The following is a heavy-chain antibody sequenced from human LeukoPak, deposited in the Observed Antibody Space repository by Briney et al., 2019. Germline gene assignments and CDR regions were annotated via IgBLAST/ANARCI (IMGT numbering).Heavy chain of an antibody. Sequence: GGSLRLSCAASGFTFSSYAMHWVRQAPGKGLERVAVISYDGSNKYYADSVKGRFTISRDNSKNTLYLQMNSLRAEDTAVYYCANGGRKYSSSYWGQGTLVTVSS. V-gene: IGHV3-30-3*01. CDR1: GFTFSSYA. CDR3: ANGGRKYSSSY. J-gene: IGHJ4*02. D-gene: IGHD6-19*01. CDR2: ISYDGSNK.